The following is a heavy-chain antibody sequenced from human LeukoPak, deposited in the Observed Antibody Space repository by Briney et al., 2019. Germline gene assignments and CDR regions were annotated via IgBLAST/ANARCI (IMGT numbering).Heavy chain of an antibody. CDR3: AREYSSSSGRRAFDF. Sequence: PSETLSLTCSVSGGSISSLYWNWIRQPPGKGLEWIGYIYYSGSTNYNPSLKSRVTTLIDTSKNQFSLRLSSVTAADTAVYYCAREYSSSSGRRAFDFWGQGTMVTVSS. D-gene: IGHD6-6*01. CDR2: IYYSGST. CDR1: GGSISSLY. J-gene: IGHJ3*01. V-gene: IGHV4-59*08.